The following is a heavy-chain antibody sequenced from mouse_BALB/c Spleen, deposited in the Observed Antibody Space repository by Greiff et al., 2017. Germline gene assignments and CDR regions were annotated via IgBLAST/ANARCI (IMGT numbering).Heavy chain of an antibody. Sequence: EVQLQQSGAELVKPGASVKLSCTASGFNIKDTYMHWVKQRPEQGLEWIGRIDPANGNTKYDPKFQGKATITADTSSNTAYMQLSSLTSEDSAVYYCTRGGSYWYFDVWGAGTTVTVSS. CDR1: GFNIKDTY. D-gene: IGHD1-1*01. V-gene: IGHV14-3*02. CDR3: TRGGSYWYFDV. J-gene: IGHJ1*01. CDR2: IDPANGNT.